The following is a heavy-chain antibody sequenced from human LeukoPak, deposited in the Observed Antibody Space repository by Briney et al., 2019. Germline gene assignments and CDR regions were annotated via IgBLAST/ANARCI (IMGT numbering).Heavy chain of an antibody. D-gene: IGHD3-3*01. J-gene: IGHJ5*02. CDR1: GGSISSDH. V-gene: IGHV4-59*01. CDR3: ARSYTYDFWGFDP. Sequence: PSETLSRTCTVSGGSISSDHWNWIRQPPGKGLEWIGCIYYSGSTYYNPSLKSRVTISVDTSKNQFSLKLSSVTAADTAVYYCARSYTYDFWGFDPWGQGTLVTVSS. CDR2: IYYSGST.